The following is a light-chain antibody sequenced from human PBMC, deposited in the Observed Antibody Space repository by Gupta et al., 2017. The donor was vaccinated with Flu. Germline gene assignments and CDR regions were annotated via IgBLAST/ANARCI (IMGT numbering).Light chain of an antibody. V-gene: IGKV3-20*01. CDR3: KQYTSSPQT. Sequence: ERATLSRVARQSVSSGYLGWYKQKPGQAPRLRTNGASGSTTGIPDRFGGGGSGTNFTLTTAAREPKNFALNYCKQYTSSPQTFGQGTKVEIK. J-gene: IGKJ1*01. CDR1: QSVSSGY. CDR2: GAS.